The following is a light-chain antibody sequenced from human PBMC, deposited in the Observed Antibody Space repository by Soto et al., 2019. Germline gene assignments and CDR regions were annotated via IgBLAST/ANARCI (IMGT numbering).Light chain of an antibody. CDR3: QQYASSPPGT. Sequence: EIVLTQSPGTLSLSPGERATLSCRASQSVSSNYLAWYQQKPGQAPRLLIYGASSRATGIPDRFSGSGSGTDFTLTISRLEPADFAVYYCQQYASSPPGTFGQGTKVEIK. CDR1: QSVSSNY. J-gene: IGKJ1*01. V-gene: IGKV3-20*01. CDR2: GAS.